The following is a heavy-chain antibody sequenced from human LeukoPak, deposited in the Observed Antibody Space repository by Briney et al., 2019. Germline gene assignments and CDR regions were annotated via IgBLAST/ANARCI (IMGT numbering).Heavy chain of an antibody. CDR2: ISHDGTNI. CDR3: AETGPTDF. J-gene: IGHJ4*02. D-gene: IGHD3-9*01. Sequence: EGSLRLSCAASGFTFSSYGMHWVRQAPGKGLEWVAAISHDGTNIHYAESVKGRFTISRDNSKNMLYLQMNSLSAEDTALYYCAETGPTDFWGQGTLVTVSS. CDR1: GFTFSSYG. V-gene: IGHV3-30*03.